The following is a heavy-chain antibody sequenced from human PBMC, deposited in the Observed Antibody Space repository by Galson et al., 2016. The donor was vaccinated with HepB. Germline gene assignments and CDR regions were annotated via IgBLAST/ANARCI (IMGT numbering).Heavy chain of an antibody. CDR2: IRGDGIVS. Sequence: SLRLSCAASGFTFSAHWMNWVRQAPGKGLEWVANIRGDGIVSYYAESVRGRFTISRDNAKNSLYLQMNGLRVDETAVYYCSREITGSYFDWGQGTLVTVSS. J-gene: IGHJ4*02. D-gene: IGHD3-10*01. V-gene: IGHV3-7*01. CDR1: GFTFSAHW. CDR3: SREITGSYFD.